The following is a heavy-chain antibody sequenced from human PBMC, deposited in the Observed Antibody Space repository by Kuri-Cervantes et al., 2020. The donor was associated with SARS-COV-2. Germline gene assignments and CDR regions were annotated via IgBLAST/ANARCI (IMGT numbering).Heavy chain of an antibody. V-gene: IGHV3-30-3*01. CDR3: ARDSSDSSGYLDY. CDR2: ISYDGSNK. D-gene: IGHD3-22*01. CDR1: RFTFSSYA. J-gene: IGHJ4*02. Sequence: GESLKIPCAASRFTFSSYAMHWVRQAPGKGLEWVAVISYDGSNKYYADSVKGRFTISRDNSKNTLYLQMNSLGAEDTAVYYFARDSSDSSGYLDYWGQGTLVTVSS.